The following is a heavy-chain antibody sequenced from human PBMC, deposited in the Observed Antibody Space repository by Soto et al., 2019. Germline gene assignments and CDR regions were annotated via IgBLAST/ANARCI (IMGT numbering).Heavy chain of an antibody. V-gene: IGHV3-7*01. J-gene: IGHJ6*03. CDR3: ARAGSSGYPIYYYYMDV. D-gene: IGHD3-3*01. Sequence: GGSLRLSCVASGFTFSSYWMSWVRQAPGKGLEWVANIKQDGSEKYYVDSVKGRFTISRDNAKNSLYLQMNSLRAEDTAGYYCARAGSSGYPIYYYYMDVWGKGTTVTVSS. CDR2: IKQDGSEK. CDR1: GFTFSSYW.